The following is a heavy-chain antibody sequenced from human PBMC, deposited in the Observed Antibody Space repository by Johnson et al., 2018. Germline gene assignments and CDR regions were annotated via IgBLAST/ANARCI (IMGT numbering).Heavy chain of an antibody. CDR1: GFTFSHYG. J-gene: IGHJ6*03. D-gene: IGHD1-14*01. CDR3: ARDNHGPAYYYYYMDV. CDR2: TSYAGSKT. Sequence: QVQLLESGGGLVQPGGSLRLSCAASGFTFSHYGMHWVRQAPGKGLEWVAVTSYAGSKTNYADSVKGRFTISRDNSKNTLYLQMNSLRAEDTAVYYCARDNHGPAYYYYYMDVWGKGTTVTVSS. V-gene: IGHV3-30*03.